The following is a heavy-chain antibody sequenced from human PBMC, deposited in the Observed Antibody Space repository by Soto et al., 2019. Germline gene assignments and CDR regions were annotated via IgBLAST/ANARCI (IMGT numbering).Heavy chain of an antibody. CDR3: ARDQSWHDLVWWFVP. V-gene: IGHV1-46*03. J-gene: IGHJ5*02. Sequence: ASVKVSCKAIGYSFTSHYMHWVRQAPGQGLEWMGTIYPGGVNIGYAQKFKGRVTMTKDTSTSTVYMELNSLTSEDTAVYYCARDQSWHDLVWWFVPWGQ. CDR2: IYPGGVNI. CDR1: GYSFTSHY. D-gene: IGHD1-1*01.